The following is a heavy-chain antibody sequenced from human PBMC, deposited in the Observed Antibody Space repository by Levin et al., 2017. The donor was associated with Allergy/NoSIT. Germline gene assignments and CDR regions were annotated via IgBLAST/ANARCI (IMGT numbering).Heavy chain of an antibody. Sequence: SETLSLTCTVSGGSISSYYWSWIRQPPGKGLEWIGYIYYSGSTNYNPSLKSRVTISVDTSKNQFSLKLSSVTAADTAVYYCARHAPIPSYDYVWGSPNDPFFDYWGQGTLVTVSS. D-gene: IGHD3-16*01. V-gene: IGHV4-59*08. J-gene: IGHJ4*02. CDR3: ARHAPIPSYDYVWGSPNDPFFDY. CDR2: IYYSGST. CDR1: GGSISSYY.